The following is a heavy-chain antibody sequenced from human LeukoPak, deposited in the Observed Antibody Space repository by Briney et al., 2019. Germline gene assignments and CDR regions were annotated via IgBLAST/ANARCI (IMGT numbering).Heavy chain of an antibody. Sequence: SVKVSCKASGGTFTNYAINWVRQAPGQGLEWMGRIIPILDVTNYAQRFQGRVTITADQSTSTAYMELSSLRSEDTAVYYCARRGGVDILTGFQYWGQGTLVTVSS. CDR1: GGTFTNYA. CDR3: ARRGGVDILTGFQY. V-gene: IGHV1-69*04. J-gene: IGHJ4*02. D-gene: IGHD3-9*01. CDR2: IIPILDVT.